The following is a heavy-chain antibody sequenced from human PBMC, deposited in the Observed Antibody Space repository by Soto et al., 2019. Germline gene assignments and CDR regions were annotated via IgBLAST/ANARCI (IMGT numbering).Heavy chain of an antibody. CDR1: GFTFRSYS. D-gene: IGHD2-15*01. CDR3: AREGWPLLQTGMDV. V-gene: IGHV3-48*02. Sequence: EVQLVESGGGLKQPGGSLRLSCADSGFTFRSYSMNWVRQAPGKGLEWVSYISSSNRTINYADSVKGRFIISRDNAKNSLYLQMHSLRDEDTAVYYCAREGWPLLQTGMDVWGQGTTVTVSS. J-gene: IGHJ6*02. CDR2: ISSSNRTI.